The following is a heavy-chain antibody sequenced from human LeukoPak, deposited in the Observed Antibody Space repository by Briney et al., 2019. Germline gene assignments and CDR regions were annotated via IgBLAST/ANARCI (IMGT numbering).Heavy chain of an antibody. Sequence: GGSLRLSCAASGFTFSSYAMNWVRQAPGKGLEWVSYISSSSNTIYYADSVKGRFTISRDNAENSLYLQMNSLRDEDTAVFYCARAVADCSGTSCLYYFDYWGQGTLVTVSS. CDR1: GFTFSSYA. D-gene: IGHD2-2*01. CDR3: ARAVADCSGTSCLYYFDY. V-gene: IGHV3-48*02. J-gene: IGHJ4*02. CDR2: ISSSSNTI.